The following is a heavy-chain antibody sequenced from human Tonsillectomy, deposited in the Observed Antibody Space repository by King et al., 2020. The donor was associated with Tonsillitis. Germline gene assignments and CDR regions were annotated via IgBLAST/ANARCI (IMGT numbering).Heavy chain of an antibody. CDR1: RFTFSTYA. V-gene: IGHV3-30*04. Sequence: VQLVESGGGVVQPGRSLRLSCAASRFTFSTYAMHWVRQAPGKGLEWVAVISYDGSDIYYADSVKGRFTISTDNSKNTLYLQMNSLKAEDTAVYYCARDPSSGWHSLSYFDYWGQGTLVTVSS. J-gene: IGHJ4*02. D-gene: IGHD6-19*01. CDR3: ARDPSSGWHSLSYFDY. CDR2: ISYDGSDI.